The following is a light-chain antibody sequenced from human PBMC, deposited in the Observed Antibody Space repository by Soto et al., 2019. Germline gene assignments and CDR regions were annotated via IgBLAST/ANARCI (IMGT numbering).Light chain of an antibody. CDR3: QQYDNLPIT. CDR1: QDISSY. J-gene: IGKJ5*01. V-gene: IGKV1-33*01. CDR2: DAS. Sequence: EIQMTQSPSSLSASVGDRVTITWRASQDISSYLNWYQQKPGKAPKLLIYDASNLETGVPSRFSGSGSGTDFTFTISSLQPEDIATYYCQQYDNLPITFGQGTRLEIK.